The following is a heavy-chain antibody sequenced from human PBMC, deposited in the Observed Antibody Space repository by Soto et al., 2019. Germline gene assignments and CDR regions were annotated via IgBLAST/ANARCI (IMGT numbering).Heavy chain of an antibody. V-gene: IGHV3-7*01. Sequence: HPXGSLRLSCSAAGFTFSSYWMSWVRQAPGKGLEWVANIKQDGSEKYYVDSVKGRFTISRDNAKNSLYLQMNSLRAEDTAVYYCARVQGGVAVAGVDYWGQGTLVTVSS. CDR3: ARVQGGVAVAGVDY. J-gene: IGHJ4*02. CDR1: GFTFSSYW. D-gene: IGHD6-19*01. CDR2: IKQDGSEK.